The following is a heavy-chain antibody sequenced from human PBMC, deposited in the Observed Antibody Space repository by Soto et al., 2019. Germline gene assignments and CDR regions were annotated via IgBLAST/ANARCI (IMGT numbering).Heavy chain of an antibody. Sequence: SETLSLTCTVSGGSISSSSYYWGWIRQPPGKGLEWIGIIHYSGGTYYNPSLKSRVTISVDTSKNQFSLKLSSVTAADTAVYYCATLSAAAGWDYWGQGTLVTVSS. D-gene: IGHD6-13*01. CDR1: GGSISSSSYY. CDR3: ATLSAAAGWDY. V-gene: IGHV4-39*01. J-gene: IGHJ4*02. CDR2: IHYSGGT.